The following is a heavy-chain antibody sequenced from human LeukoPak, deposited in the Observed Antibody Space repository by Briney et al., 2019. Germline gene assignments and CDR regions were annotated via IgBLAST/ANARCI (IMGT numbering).Heavy chain of an antibody. V-gene: IGHV1-46*01. Sequence: ASVKVSCKASGYTFTNYHMHWVRQAPGQGLEWMGMITPSDGSTNYAQKFQGRVTMTRDMSTSTVYMELSSLRSEDAAVYYCARVGGWYRYFFDYWGQGTLLTVSS. CDR1: GYTFTNYH. D-gene: IGHD6-19*01. CDR3: ARVGGWYRYFFDY. CDR2: ITPSDGST. J-gene: IGHJ4*02.